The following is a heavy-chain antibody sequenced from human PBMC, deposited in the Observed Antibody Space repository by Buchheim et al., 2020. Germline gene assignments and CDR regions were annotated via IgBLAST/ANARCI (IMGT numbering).Heavy chain of an antibody. V-gene: IGHV4-4*02. J-gene: IGHJ4*02. Sequence: QVLLAESGGGVVQPGRSLRLSCAASGFTVSSNYMSWVRQAPGKELEWIGEIYHSGSTNYNPSLKSRVTISVDKSKNQFSLKLSSVTAADTAVYYCAGYSPSSSWYSWGQGTL. CDR3: AGYSPSSSWYS. CDR2: IYHSGST. D-gene: IGHD6-13*01. CDR1: GFTVSSNY.